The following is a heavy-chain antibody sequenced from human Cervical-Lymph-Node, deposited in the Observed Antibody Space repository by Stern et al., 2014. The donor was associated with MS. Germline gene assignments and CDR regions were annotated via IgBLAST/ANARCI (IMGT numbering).Heavy chain of an antibody. CDR3: AQTPGYDY. CDR2: IYWDDDK. V-gene: IGHV2-5*02. Sequence: QVPLRESGPPLVKPTQTLTLTCTFSGFSLSSTGVGVGWIRQPPGKALEWLALIYWDDDKRYSPSLKNRLTITKDTSRNQVVLTMTNMDPVDTATYYCAQTPGYDYWGQGTLVTVSS. J-gene: IGHJ4*02. D-gene: IGHD1-14*01. CDR1: GFSLSSTGVG.